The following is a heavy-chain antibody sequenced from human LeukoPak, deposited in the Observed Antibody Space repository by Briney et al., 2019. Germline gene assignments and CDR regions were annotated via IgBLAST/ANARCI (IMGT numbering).Heavy chain of an antibody. V-gene: IGHV4-59*01. CDR2: IYYSGST. D-gene: IGHD6-13*01. J-gene: IGHJ4*02. CDR3: ARLVGSSSYYFDY. Sequence: SETLSLTCSVSGGSISNYYWSWIRQPPGKRLEWIGYIYYSGSTNYNPSLKSRVTISVDTSKNQFSLKLSSVTAADTAVYYCARLVGSSSYYFDYWGQGTLVTGSS. CDR1: GGSISNYY.